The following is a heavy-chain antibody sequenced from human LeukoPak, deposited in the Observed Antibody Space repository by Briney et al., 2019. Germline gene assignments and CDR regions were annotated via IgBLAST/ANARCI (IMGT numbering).Heavy chain of an antibody. Sequence: GESLKISCKGSGYSFSTHWIGWVRQMPGKGLEWMGIIYPDDSDITYSPPFQGQVTISADKSISTAYLQWGSLKASDTAIYYCARHGGAYWSGNCFYYFDYWGQGTLVTVSS. CDR1: GYSFSTHW. CDR3: ARHGGAYWSGNCFYYFDY. D-gene: IGHD2-21*02. V-gene: IGHV5-51*01. J-gene: IGHJ4*02. CDR2: IYPDDSDI.